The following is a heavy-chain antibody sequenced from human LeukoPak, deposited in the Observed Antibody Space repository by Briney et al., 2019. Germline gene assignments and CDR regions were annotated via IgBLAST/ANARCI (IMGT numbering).Heavy chain of an antibody. J-gene: IGHJ3*02. CDR2: IYYSGST. D-gene: IGHD6-19*01. V-gene: IGHV4-59*08. CDR3: ARPSSPTAGSGAFDI. Sequence: SETLSLTCTVSGGSTSSYYWSWIRQPPGKGLEWIGYIYYSGSTNYNPSLKSRVTISVDTSKNQFSLKLSSVTAADTAVYYCARPSSPTAGSGAFDIWGQGTMVTVSS. CDR1: GGSTSSYY.